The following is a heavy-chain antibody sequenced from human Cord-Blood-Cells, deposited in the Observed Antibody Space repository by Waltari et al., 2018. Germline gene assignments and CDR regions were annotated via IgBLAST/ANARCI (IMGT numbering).Heavy chain of an antibody. CDR1: GGTFSSYA. V-gene: IGHV1-69*06. Sequence: QVQLVQSGAEVKKPGSSVKVSCKASGGTFSSYAISWVRQAPGQGLEWMGGIIPIFGTANYAQKFQGRVTITADKSTSTAYMELSSLRSEDTAVYYCARGSTAMVWSRAYYYYDMDVWGKGTTVTVSS. CDR3: ARGSTAMVWSRAYYYYDMDV. D-gene: IGHD5-18*01. J-gene: IGHJ6*03. CDR2: IIPIFGTA.